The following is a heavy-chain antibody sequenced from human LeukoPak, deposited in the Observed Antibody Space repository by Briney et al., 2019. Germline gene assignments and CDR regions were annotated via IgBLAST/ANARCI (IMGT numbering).Heavy chain of an antibody. J-gene: IGHJ4*02. CDR1: GLIFSKYW. CDR2: IKEDGSQK. Sequence: PGGSLRPSCAVSGLIFSKYWMTWVRQAPGKGLECVAKIKEDGSQKYYVDSVKGRFTISRDNAKNSLHLQMSSLRAEDTAVYYCARADWGSADYWGQGTLVTVSS. V-gene: IGHV3-7*02. D-gene: IGHD7-27*01. CDR3: ARADWGSADY.